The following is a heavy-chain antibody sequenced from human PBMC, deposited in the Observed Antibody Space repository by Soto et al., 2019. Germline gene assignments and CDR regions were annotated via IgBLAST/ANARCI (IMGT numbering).Heavy chain of an antibody. CDR1: GGSISSGDYY. V-gene: IGHV4-30-4*02. CDR3: ARMYYDILTGYYDYYGMDV. J-gene: IGHJ6*02. D-gene: IGHD3-9*01. Sequence: SETLSLTCTVSGGSISSGDYYWSCIRQPPGKGLEWIGSIYYSGSTYYNPSLKSRVTISVDTSKNQFSLKLSSVTAADTAVYYCARMYYDILTGYYDYYGMDVWGQGTTVTVS. CDR2: IYYSGST.